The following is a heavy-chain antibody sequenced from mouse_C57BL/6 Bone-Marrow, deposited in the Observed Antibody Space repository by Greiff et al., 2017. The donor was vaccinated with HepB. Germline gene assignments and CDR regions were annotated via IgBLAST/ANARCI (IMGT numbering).Heavy chain of an antibody. CDR1: GYTFTSYG. J-gene: IGHJ2*01. CDR3: ARAVEYYGSSY. Sequence: QVHVKQSGAELARPGASVKLSCKASGYTFTSYGISWVKQRTGQGLEWIGEIYPRSGNTYYNEKFKGKATLTADKSSSTAYMGLRSLTSEDSAVYSCARAVEYYGSSYWGQGTTLTVSS. V-gene: IGHV1-81*01. CDR2: IYPRSGNT. D-gene: IGHD1-1*01.